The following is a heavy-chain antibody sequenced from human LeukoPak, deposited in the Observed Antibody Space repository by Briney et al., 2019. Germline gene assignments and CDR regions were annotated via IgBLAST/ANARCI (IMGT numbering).Heavy chain of an antibody. CDR2: IYHSGST. Sequence: PSQTLSLTCNVSGGSISSSNYYWGWIRQPPGKGLEWIGNIYHSGSTYYNPSLKSRVTISVDTSKNQFSLNLISVTAADTAVYYCARDGRWRNWFDPWGQGTLVTVSS. D-gene: IGHD4-23*01. V-gene: IGHV4-39*07. J-gene: IGHJ5*02. CDR3: ARDGRWRNWFDP. CDR1: GGSISSSNYY.